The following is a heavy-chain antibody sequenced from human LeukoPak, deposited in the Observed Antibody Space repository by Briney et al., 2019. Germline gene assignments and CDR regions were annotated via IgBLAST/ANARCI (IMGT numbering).Heavy chain of an antibody. J-gene: IGHJ3*02. D-gene: IGHD1-26*01. CDR3: ARAGSGHYFGDTFDT. CDR2: ISSSSIYI. CDR1: GFTFRTYN. Sequence: SGGSLRLSCVASGFTFRTYNMNWVRQAPGKGLEWVSSISSSSIYIHYGDSVKGRFTISRDNARSSLFLQMTSLRAEDTAVYYCARAGSGHYFGDTFDTWGQGTMVTVSS. V-gene: IGHV3-21*01.